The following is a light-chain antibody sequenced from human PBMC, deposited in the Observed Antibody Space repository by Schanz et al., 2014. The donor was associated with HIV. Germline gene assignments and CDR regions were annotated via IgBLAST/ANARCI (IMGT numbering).Light chain of an antibody. CDR2: SDN. Sequence: QSVLAQPPSASGPPGQRVTISCAGSTSHIGDNPVNWYQHAPGTAPKLLIYSDNQRPSEVTDRFSASKSGTSASLAISGLQSEDEADYYCAVWDDSLNGRIFGGGTKLTVL. CDR3: AVWDDSLNGRI. V-gene: IGLV1-44*01. CDR1: TSHIGDNP. J-gene: IGLJ2*01.